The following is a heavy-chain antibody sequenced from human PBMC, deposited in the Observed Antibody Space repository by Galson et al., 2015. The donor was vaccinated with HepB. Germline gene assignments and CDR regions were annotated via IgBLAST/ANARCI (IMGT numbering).Heavy chain of an antibody. V-gene: IGHV5-51*01. Sequence: QSGAEVTKPGESLKISCKGSGYSFTSYWIGWVRQMPGKGLEWMGIIYPGDSDTRYSPSFQGQVTISADKSISTAYLQWSSLKASDTAIYYCARPHESPEGAAAAFDYWGQGTLVTVSS. CDR3: ARPHESPEGAAAAFDY. D-gene: IGHD6-13*01. J-gene: IGHJ4*02. CDR2: IYPGDSDT. CDR1: GYSFTSYW.